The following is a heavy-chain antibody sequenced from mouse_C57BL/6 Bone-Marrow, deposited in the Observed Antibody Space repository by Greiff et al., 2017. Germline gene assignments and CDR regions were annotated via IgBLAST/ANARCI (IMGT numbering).Heavy chain of an antibody. J-gene: IGHJ3*01. CDR2: IWSGGST. CDR1: GFSLTSYG. CDR3: ARNARGANYYGSSYWFAY. V-gene: IGHV2-2*01. D-gene: IGHD1-1*01. Sequence: VQLQQSGPGLVPPSQSLSITCTVSGFSLTSYGVHWVRQSPGKGLEWLGVIWSGGSTDYNAAFISRLSISKDNSNSQVFFKMNSLQADDTAIYYCARNARGANYYGSSYWFAYWGQGTLVTVSA.